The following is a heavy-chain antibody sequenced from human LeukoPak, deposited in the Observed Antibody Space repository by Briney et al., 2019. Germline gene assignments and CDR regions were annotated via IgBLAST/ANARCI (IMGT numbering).Heavy chain of an antibody. D-gene: IGHD3-10*01. CDR2: INPNSGGT. CDR3: ARDLKTMVRGSPDY. V-gene: IGHV1-2*06. CDR1: GYTFTGYY. J-gene: IGHJ4*02. Sequence: GSSVKVSCKASGYTFTGYYMHWVRQAPGQGLEWMGRINPNSGGTNYAQKFQGRVTMTRDTSISTTYMELSRLRSDDTAVYYCARDLKTMVRGSPDYWGQGTLVTVSS.